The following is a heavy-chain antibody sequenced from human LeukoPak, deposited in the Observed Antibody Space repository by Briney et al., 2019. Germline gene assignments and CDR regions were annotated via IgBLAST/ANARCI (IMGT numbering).Heavy chain of an antibody. D-gene: IGHD2-15*01. V-gene: IGHV4-4*02. CDR2: IYHSGST. J-gene: IGHJ5*02. CDR1: GGSISSSNW. Sequence: SETLSLTCAVSGGSISSSNWWSWVRQPPGKGLEWIGEIYHSGSTNYNPSLKSRVTISVDTSKNQFSLKLSSVTAADTAVYYCARVYCSGGTCSKTIRWSWFDPWGQGTLVTVSS. CDR3: ARVYCSGGTCSKTIRWSWFDP.